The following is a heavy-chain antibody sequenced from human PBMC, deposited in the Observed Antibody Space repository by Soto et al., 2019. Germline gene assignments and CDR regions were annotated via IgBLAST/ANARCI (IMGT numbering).Heavy chain of an antibody. CDR1: GLPIVDYT. D-gene: IGHD3-22*01. Sequence: GGALRLSWAASGLPIVDYTMHWVSPDTGKGLEWVSLISWDGGSTYYADSVKGRFTISRDNSKNSLYLQMNSLRTEDTALYYCAKVYDSTGVDAFDIWGQGTMVTVS. J-gene: IGHJ3*02. V-gene: IGHV3-43*01. CDR2: ISWDGGST. CDR3: AKVYDSTGVDAFDI.